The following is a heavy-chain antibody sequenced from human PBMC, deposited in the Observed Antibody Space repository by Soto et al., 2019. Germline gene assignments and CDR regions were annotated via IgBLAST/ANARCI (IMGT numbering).Heavy chain of an antibody. J-gene: IGHJ4*02. CDR2: ISSSSSYT. CDR1: GFTFSDYY. CDR3: ARPSDTDCNSSGWYGVCYFDY. V-gene: IGHV3-11*06. D-gene: IGHD6-19*01. Sequence: PGGSLRLSCAASGFTFSDYYMSWIRQAPGKGLEWVSYISSSSSYTNYADSVKGRFTISRDNAKNSLYLQMNSLRAEDTAVYYCARPSDTDCNSSGWYGVCYFDYWGQGTLVTVSS.